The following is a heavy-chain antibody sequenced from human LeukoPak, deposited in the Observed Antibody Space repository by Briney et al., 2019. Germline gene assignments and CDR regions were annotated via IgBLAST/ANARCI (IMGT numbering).Heavy chain of an antibody. CDR2: ISSSGSYI. V-gene: IGHV3-21*01. CDR1: GFTFSSYS. D-gene: IGHD4-17*01. CDR3: ARGPRGYGDYRVVWFDP. J-gene: IGHJ5*02. Sequence: GGSLRLSCAASGFTFSSYSMNWVRQAPGKGLEWVSSISSSGSYIYYADSVKGRFTISRDNAKNSLYLQMNSLRAEDTAVYYCARGPRGYGDYRVVWFDPWGQGTLVTVSS.